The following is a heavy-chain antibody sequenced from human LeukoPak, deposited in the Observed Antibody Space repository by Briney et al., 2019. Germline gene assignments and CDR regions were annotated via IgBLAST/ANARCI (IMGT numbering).Heavy chain of an antibody. J-gene: IGHJ6*02. CDR1: GYTFTSYG. V-gene: IGHV1-18*01. D-gene: IGHD3-3*01. Sequence: ASVKVSCKASGYTFTSYGISWVRQAPGQGLEWMGWISAYNGNTNYAQKLQGRVTMTTDTSTSTAYMELRSLRSDDTAVYYCARPGRPRWYDFWSGYYYYYGMDVWGQGTTVTVSS. CDR3: ARPGRPRWYDFWSGYYYYYGMDV. CDR2: ISAYNGNT.